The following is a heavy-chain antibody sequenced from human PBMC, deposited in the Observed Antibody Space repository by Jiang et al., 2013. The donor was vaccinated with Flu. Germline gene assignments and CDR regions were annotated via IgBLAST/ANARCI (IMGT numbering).Heavy chain of an antibody. Sequence: LLKPSETLSLTCTVSGDSVTGNYWTWIRQPPGKGLEWIGYISISGSTSYKPSLMGRVTISVDTAKNQVSLKLSSVTAADTAVYFCARGELHYYYYGLDVWGQGTTVTVSS. CDR3: ARGELHYYYYGLDV. V-gene: IGHV4-59*02. CDR2: ISISGST. D-gene: IGHD1-7*01. CDR1: GDSVTGNY. J-gene: IGHJ6*02.